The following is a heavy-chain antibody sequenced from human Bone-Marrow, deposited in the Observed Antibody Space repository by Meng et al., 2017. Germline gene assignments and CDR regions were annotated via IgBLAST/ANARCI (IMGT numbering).Heavy chain of an antibody. CDR1: GSTFAAYV. CDR3: ARDEDISAAGYLLGDF. J-gene: IGHJ4*02. D-gene: IGHD6-13*01. CDR2: IDPKSDNT. Sequence: SGPEVRNPWVSVKVSCKHSGSTFAAYVIQWVRQAPGQGLEWMGRIDPKSDNTHYAQKFQGRVTMTRDTSISTAYMELSGLRSDDTAVYYCARDEDISAAGYLLGDFWGQGTLVTVSS. V-gene: IGHV1-2*06.